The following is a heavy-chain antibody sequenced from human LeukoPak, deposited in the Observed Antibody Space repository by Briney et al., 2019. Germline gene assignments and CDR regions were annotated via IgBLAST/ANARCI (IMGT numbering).Heavy chain of an antibody. CDR3: AKEEYYYGSGLDC. Sequence: GGSLRLSCAASGFTFNRYAMTWVRQAPGKGLEWVSAITVSGNSRYYADSVKGRFTVSRDNSKNTLYLQMNSLRGEDTAVYYCAKEEYYYGSGLDCWGQGTLVTVSS. V-gene: IGHV3-23*01. D-gene: IGHD3-10*01. CDR2: ITVSGNSR. J-gene: IGHJ4*02. CDR1: GFTFNRYA.